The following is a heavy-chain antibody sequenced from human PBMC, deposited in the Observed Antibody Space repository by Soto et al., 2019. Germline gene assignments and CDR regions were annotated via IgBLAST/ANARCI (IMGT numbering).Heavy chain of an antibody. J-gene: IGHJ4*02. Sequence: PGGSLRLSCAASGFTFSSYAMSWVRQAPGKGLEWVSAISGSGGSTYYADSVKGRFTISRDNSKNTLYLQMNSLRAEDTAVYYCAKWRGVVVPAAKGSDYWGQGTLVTVSS. D-gene: IGHD2-2*01. CDR1: GFTFSSYA. CDR3: AKWRGVVVPAAKGSDY. V-gene: IGHV3-23*01. CDR2: ISGSGGST.